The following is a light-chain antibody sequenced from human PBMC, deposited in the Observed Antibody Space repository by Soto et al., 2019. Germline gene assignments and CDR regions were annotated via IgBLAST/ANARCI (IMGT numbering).Light chain of an antibody. CDR1: SSNIGNNY. J-gene: IGLJ2*01. V-gene: IGLV1-51*02. CDR2: ENN. CDR3: GTWDSSLSAVV. Sequence: QSVLTQPPSVSAAPGQKVTISCSGSSSNIGNNYVSWYQQLPGTAPKLLIYENNKRPSGIPDRFSGSKSGTSATLGITGLQTGEEADYYCGTWDSSLSAVVFGAGTQLTVL.